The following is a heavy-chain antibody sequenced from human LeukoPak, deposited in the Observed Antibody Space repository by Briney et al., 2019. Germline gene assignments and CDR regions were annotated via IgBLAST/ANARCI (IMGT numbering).Heavy chain of an antibody. D-gene: IGHD3-22*01. J-gene: IGHJ4*02. CDR1: GYTFTGYY. Sequence: ASVKVSCKASGYTFTGYYMHWVRQAPGQGLEWMGRINPNSGGTNYAQKFQGRATMTRDTSISTAYMDLSRLRSDDTAVYYCARPEDHYYDSSGYENYWGQGTLVTVSS. CDR3: ARPEDHYYDSSGYENY. V-gene: IGHV1-2*06. CDR2: INPNSGGT.